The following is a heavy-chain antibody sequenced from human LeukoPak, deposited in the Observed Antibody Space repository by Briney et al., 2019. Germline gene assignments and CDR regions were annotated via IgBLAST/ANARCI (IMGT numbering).Heavy chain of an antibody. CDR1: GFTFSDYY. V-gene: IGHV3-11*01. CDR2: ISSSGSTI. Sequence: PGGSLRLSCAASGFTFSDYYMSWIRQAPGKGLEWVSYISSSGSTIYYADSVKGRFTISRDNAKNSLYLQMNSLRAEDTAVYYCAREAPPEPTTYGSGSGPIDYWGQGTLVTVSS. D-gene: IGHD3-10*01. CDR3: AREAPPEPTTYGSGSGPIDY. J-gene: IGHJ4*02.